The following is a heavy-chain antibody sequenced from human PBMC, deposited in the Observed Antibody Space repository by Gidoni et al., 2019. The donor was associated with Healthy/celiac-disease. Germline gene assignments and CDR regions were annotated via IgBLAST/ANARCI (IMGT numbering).Heavy chain of an antibody. V-gene: IGHV3-21*01. CDR3: ARDHGEQQLEYYYYYGMDV. CDR1: GFTFSSYS. Sequence: EVQLVESGGGLVKPGGSLRPSCAASGFTFSSYSMNWVRQAPGKGLEWVSSISSSSSYIYYADSVKGRFTNSRDNAKNSLYLQMNSLRAEDTAVYYCARDHGEQQLEYYYYYGMDVWGQGTTVTVSS. J-gene: IGHJ6*02. D-gene: IGHD6-13*01. CDR2: ISSSSSYI.